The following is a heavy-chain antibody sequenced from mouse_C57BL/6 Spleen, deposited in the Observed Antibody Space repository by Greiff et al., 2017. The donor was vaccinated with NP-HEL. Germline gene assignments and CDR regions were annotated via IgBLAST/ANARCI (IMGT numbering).Heavy chain of an antibody. J-gene: IGHJ2*01. Sequence: LEWVATISSGGSYPYYPDSGKGRLTISRDKAKNTLYLQMSSLKSEDTAMYYCARHRDYYFDYWGQGTTLTVSS. CDR3: ARHRDYYFDY. V-gene: IGHV5-6*01. CDR2: ISSGGSYP.